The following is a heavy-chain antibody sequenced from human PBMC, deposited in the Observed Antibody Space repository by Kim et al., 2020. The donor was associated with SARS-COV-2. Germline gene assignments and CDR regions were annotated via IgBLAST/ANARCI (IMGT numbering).Heavy chain of an antibody. J-gene: IGHJ6*01. CDR3: ARDPWSRLRGRIYSYYG. CDR2: ISYDGSNK. Sequence: GGSLRLSCAASGFTFSNYAMHWVRQAPGKGLEWVAVISYDGSNKYYADSVKGRFTISRDNSKNTLYLQMNSLRAEDTAVDHFARDPWSRLRGRIYSYYG. D-gene: IGHD3-10*01. V-gene: IGHV3-30-3*01. CDR1: GFTFSNYA.